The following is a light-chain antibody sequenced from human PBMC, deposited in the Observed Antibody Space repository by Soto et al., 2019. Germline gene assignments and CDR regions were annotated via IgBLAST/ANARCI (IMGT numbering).Light chain of an antibody. CDR3: AAWDDRLNGWV. V-gene: IGLV1-44*01. CDR1: SSNIGGNT. Sequence: QSVLSQPPSASGTPGQRVTISCSGSSSNIGGNTVNWYQQLPGTAPKLLSHSNNQRPSGVPDRFSGSKSGTSASLAISGLQSEDEADYYCAAWDDRLNGWVFGGGTKVTVL. J-gene: IGLJ3*02. CDR2: SNN.